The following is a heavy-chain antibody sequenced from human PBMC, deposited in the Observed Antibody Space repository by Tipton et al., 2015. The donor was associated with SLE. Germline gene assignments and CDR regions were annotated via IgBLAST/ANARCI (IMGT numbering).Heavy chain of an antibody. CDR3: ARGDPYCGGDCYDY. CDR2: IYVGGNT. D-gene: IGHD2-21*01. V-gene: IGHV3-66*02. CDR1: GFTVSSNY. J-gene: IGHJ4*02. Sequence: SLRLSCAASGFTVSSNYMSWVRQAPGKGLEWVSSIYVGGNTYHADSVKGRFTISRDNSKNTLYLQMNSLRAEDTAVYYCARGDPYCGGDCYDYWGQGTLVTVSS.